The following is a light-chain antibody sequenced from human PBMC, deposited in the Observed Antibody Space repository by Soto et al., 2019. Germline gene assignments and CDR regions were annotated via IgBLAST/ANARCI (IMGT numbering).Light chain of an antibody. Sequence: EMVLTQSPGTLSLTPGERATLSCRASQSVRSSCLAWYQQKPGQAPRLLIYAASNRATGIPVRFSGSGSGTDFTLTISRLEPEDFAVYYCQHYADYLWTFGQGTQVEIK. CDR2: AAS. CDR3: QHYADYLWT. CDR1: QSVRSSC. V-gene: IGKV3-20*01. J-gene: IGKJ1*01.